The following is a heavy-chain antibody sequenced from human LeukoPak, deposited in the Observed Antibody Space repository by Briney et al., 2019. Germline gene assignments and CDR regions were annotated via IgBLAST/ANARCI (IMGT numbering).Heavy chain of an antibody. D-gene: IGHD3-22*01. J-gene: IGHJ4*02. CDR3: ARQIYYYDSSGYWFDY. CDR2: IIPIFGTA. V-gene: IGHV1-69*13. Sequence: GASVKVSCKASGYTFTSYGISWVRQAPGQGLEWMGGIIPIFGTANYAQKFQGRVTITADESTSTAYMELSSLRSEDTAVYYCARQIYYYDSSGYWFDYWGQGTLVTVSS. CDR1: GYTFTSYG.